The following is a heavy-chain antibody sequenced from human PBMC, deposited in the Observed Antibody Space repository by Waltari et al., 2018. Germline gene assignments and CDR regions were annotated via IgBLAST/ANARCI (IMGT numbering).Heavy chain of an antibody. Sequence: QVQLQQWGAGLLKPSETLSLTCAVYGGSFSGYYWSWIRQPPGKGLEWIGEINHSGSTNYNPSLKSRVTISVDTSKNQFSLKLSAVTAADTDVYYCARLGHRNYYYYMDVWGKGTTVTVSS. V-gene: IGHV4-34*01. D-gene: IGHD3-16*01. CDR2: INHSGST. J-gene: IGHJ6*03. CDR1: GGSFSGYY. CDR3: ARLGHRNYYYYMDV.